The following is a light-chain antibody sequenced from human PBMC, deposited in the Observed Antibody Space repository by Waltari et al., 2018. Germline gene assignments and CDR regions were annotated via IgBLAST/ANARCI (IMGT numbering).Light chain of an antibody. CDR2: WAS. CDR1: QSVLYSSNNKNH. V-gene: IGKV4-1*01. CDR3: QQYYSSPVT. J-gene: IGKJ4*01. Sequence: IVMTQFPDSLAVSLGERHTNSCTTNQSVLYSSNNKNHLAWYQQKSGQPPKLLISWASTRESGVPDRFSGSGSGTDFTLTISSLQTEDVAVYFCQQYYSSPVTFGGGTKVEIK.